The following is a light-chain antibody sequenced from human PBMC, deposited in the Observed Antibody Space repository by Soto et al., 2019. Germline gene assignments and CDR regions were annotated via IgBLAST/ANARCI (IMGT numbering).Light chain of an antibody. CDR1: SSDVGGYNY. CDR3: SSYTGSSSLDV. J-gene: IGLJ1*01. CDR2: DVS. Sequence: QSALTQPASVSGSPGQSITISCTGTSSDVGGYNYVSWYQQHPGKAPKLMIYDVSNRPSGVSNRFSGSKSGNTASLTISGLQAEDEADYYCSSYTGSSSLDVIGTGTKLTVL. V-gene: IGLV2-14*01.